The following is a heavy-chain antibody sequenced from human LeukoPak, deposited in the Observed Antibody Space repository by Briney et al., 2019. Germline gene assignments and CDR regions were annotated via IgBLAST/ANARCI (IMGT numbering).Heavy chain of an antibody. V-gene: IGHV3-21*01. CDR1: GFTFSSYS. J-gene: IGHJ4*02. Sequence: GGPLRLSCAASGFTFSSYSMNWVRQAPGKGLEWVSSISSSSYIYYADSVKGRFTISRDNAKNSLYLQMNSLRAEDTAVYYCARARYSYGLDYWGQGTLVTVSS. CDR2: ISSSSYI. D-gene: IGHD5-18*01. CDR3: ARARYSYGLDY.